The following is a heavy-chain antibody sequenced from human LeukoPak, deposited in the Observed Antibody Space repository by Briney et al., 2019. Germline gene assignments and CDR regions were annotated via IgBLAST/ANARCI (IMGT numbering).Heavy chain of an antibody. D-gene: IGHD2-15*01. CDR1: GFTFDDYA. CDR3: AKSRGGRDKYYFDY. CDR2: ISWNSGSI. Sequence: GRSLRLSCAASGFTFDDYAMHWVRQAPGKGPEWVSGISWNSGSIGYADSVKGRFTISRDNAKNSLYLQMNSLRAEDTALYYCAKSRGGRDKYYFDYWGQGTLVTVSS. J-gene: IGHJ4*02. V-gene: IGHV3-9*01.